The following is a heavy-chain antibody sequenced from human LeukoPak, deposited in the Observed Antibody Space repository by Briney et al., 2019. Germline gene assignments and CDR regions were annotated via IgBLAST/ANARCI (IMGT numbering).Heavy chain of an antibody. J-gene: IGHJ4*02. D-gene: IGHD3-3*01. CDR2: IIPIFGTA. CDR3: ATCFGVYPIDY. CDR1: GGTFSIYA. Sequence: GXTVRVSYRASGGTFSIYAISWVRQAPGQGREWIGGIIPIFGTANYAQKFQGRVTITADEYTSTAYMELTSLRSEDTAVYYCATCFGVYPIDYWGQGTLVTVSS. V-gene: IGHV1-69*13.